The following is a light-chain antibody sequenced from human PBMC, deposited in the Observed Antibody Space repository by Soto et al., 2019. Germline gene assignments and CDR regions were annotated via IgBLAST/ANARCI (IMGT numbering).Light chain of an antibody. Sequence: DIQMTQSPSSLSASVGDRVTITCRASQSISDHLNWYQQKPGKAPKIQIYAASTLESGVPSRFSGSQSGTDFTLTISSLQPEDFASYYCQQSYSYPLTFGGGTKVQI. J-gene: IGKJ4*01. CDR1: QSISDH. CDR3: QQSYSYPLT. CDR2: AAS. V-gene: IGKV1-39*01.